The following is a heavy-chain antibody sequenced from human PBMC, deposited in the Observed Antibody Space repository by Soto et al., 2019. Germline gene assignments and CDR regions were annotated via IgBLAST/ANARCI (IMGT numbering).Heavy chain of an antibody. V-gene: IGHV1-58*01. CDR1: GFTFTSSA. CDR2: IVVGSGNT. Sequence: SVKVSCKASGFTFTSSAVQWVRQARGQRLEWIGWIVVGSGNTNYAQRFQERVTITRDMSTSTAYMELSSLRSEDTAVYYCAALYDSSGLPIDYWGQGTMPTVYS. D-gene: IGHD3-22*01. J-gene: IGHJ4*02. CDR3: AALYDSSGLPIDY.